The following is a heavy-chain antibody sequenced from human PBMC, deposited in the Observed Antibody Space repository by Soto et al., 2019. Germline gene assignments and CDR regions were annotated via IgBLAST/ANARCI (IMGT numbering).Heavy chain of an antibody. J-gene: IGHJ6*02. Sequence: SETLSLTCAVSGGSISSSNWWSWVRQPPGKGLEWIGEIYHSGSTNYNPSLKSRVTISVDKSKNQFSLKLSSVTAADTAVYYCARSDIVVVPAASGYGMDVWGQGTTVTVS. CDR3: ARSDIVVVPAASGYGMDV. D-gene: IGHD2-2*01. CDR2: IYHSGST. CDR1: GGSISSSNW. V-gene: IGHV4-4*02.